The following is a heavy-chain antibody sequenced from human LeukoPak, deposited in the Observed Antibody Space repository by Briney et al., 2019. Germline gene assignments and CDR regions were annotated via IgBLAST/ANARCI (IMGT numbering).Heavy chain of an antibody. V-gene: IGHV1-46*01. D-gene: IGHD3-22*01. J-gene: IGHJ3*02. CDR3: ARGRHYDDRSDYYYEGDAFDI. CDR2: INPSGTST. Sequence: ASVKVSCKASGDTFTSYYMHWVRQAPGQGLECMGIINPSGTSTSYAQKFQGRVTMTRDMSTSTVYMELSSLRSEDTAVYYCARGRHYDDRSDYYYEGDAFDIWGQGTMVTVSS. CDR1: GDTFTSYY.